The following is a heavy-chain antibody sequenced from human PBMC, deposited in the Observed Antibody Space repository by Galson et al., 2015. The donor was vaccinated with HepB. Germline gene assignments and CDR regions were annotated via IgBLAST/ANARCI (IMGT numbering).Heavy chain of an antibody. CDR3: AKDGQQQLAPGSFDY. D-gene: IGHD6-13*01. V-gene: IGHV3-23*01. Sequence: SLRLSCAASGFTFSSYAMSWVRQAPGKGLEWVSAISGSGGSTYYADSVKGRFTISRDNSKNTLYLQMNSLRAEDTAVYYCAKDGQQQLAPGSFDYWGQGTLVTVSS. CDR1: GFTFSSYA. CDR2: ISGSGGST. J-gene: IGHJ4*02.